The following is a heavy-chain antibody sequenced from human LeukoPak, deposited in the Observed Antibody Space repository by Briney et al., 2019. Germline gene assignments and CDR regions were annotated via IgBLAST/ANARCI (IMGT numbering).Heavy chain of an antibody. J-gene: IGHJ4*02. CDR1: GFTFSSSW. V-gene: IGHV3-7*04. CDR3: ARYYGSGSWDY. CDR2: IKQDGSEK. D-gene: IGHD3-10*01. Sequence: GGSLRLSCAASGFTFSSSWMTWVRQAPGKGLEWVASIKQDGSEKYYVDSVKGRSTISRDNTENALYLQMNSLRAEDTAIYYCARYYGSGSWDYWGQGTLVTVSS.